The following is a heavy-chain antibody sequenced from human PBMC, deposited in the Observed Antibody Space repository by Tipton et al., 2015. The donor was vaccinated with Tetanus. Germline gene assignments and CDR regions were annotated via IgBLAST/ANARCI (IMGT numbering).Heavy chain of an antibody. CDR1: GGSFSDYV. CDR2: INHSGST. V-gene: IGHV4-34*01. J-gene: IGHJ6*02. CDR3: ARVGRHQQFTYYHFYYGLDV. D-gene: IGHD3-16*01. Sequence: TLSLTCAVYGGSFSDYVWSWIRQPPEKGLEWIGEINHSGSTNYNLSLKSRVTISVDTSENQFSLTLSSVTAADTAVYYCARVGRHQQFTYYHFYYGLDVWGQGTTVTVPS.